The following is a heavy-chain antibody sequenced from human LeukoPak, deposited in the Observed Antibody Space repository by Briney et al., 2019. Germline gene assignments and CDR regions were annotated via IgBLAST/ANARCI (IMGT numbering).Heavy chain of an antibody. Sequence: PSETLSLTCTVSGGSISSTSYYWGWIRQPPGKGLEWIGRIYYSGNTYYNPSLKSLVTISVDPSKNHLSLQLSSVTAADTAVYYRARHLAPIVVVLAADAFDIWGQGTMVTVSS. CDR1: GGSISSTSYY. CDR2: IYYSGNT. J-gene: IGHJ3*02. V-gene: IGHV4-39*02. D-gene: IGHD2-15*01. CDR3: ARHLAPIVVVLAADAFDI.